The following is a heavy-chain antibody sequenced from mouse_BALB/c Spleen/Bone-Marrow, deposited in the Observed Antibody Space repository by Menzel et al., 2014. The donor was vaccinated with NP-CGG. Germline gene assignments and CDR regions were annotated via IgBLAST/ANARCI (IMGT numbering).Heavy chain of an antibody. V-gene: IGHV1-14*01. Sequence: EVKLMESGPELGKPGASVKMSCKASGYTFSSYVIHWVKQKPGQGLEWIGYINPYNDGTKYNEKFEGKATLTSDKSSSTAYIDLSSLTSEDSAVYYCAREADGYYVGAMDYWGQGTSVTVSS. CDR2: INPYNDGT. CDR3: AREADGYYVGAMDY. CDR1: GYTFSSYV. J-gene: IGHJ4*01. D-gene: IGHD2-3*01.